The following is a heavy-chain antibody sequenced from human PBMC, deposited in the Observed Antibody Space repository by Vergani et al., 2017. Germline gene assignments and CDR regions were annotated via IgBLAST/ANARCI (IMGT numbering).Heavy chain of an antibody. J-gene: IGHJ4*02. Sequence: VQLLESGSGLVKPSQTLSLTCAVSGGSISSGGYSWSWIRQPPGKGLEWIGYIYHSGSTYYNPSLKSRVTISVDRSKNQFSLKLSSVTAADTAVYYCAGCRDGYNYEDYWGQGTLVTVSS. CDR1: GGSISSGGYS. CDR3: AGCRDGYNYEDY. D-gene: IGHD5-24*01. CDR2: IYHSGST. V-gene: IGHV4-30-2*01.